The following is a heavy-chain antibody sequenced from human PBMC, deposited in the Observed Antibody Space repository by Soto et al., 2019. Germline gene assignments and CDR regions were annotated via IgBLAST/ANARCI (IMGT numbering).Heavy chain of an antibody. CDR2: INHSGST. D-gene: IGHD3-10*01. Sequence: QVQLQQWGAGLLKPSETLSLTCAVYGGSFSGYYWSWIRQPPGKGLEWIGEINHSGSTNYNPSLKSRVIISVDTSKNQFSLKLSSVTAADTAVYYCARGQWFGDFDYWGQGTLVTVSS. V-gene: IGHV4-34*01. CDR3: ARGQWFGDFDY. CDR1: GGSFSGYY. J-gene: IGHJ4*02.